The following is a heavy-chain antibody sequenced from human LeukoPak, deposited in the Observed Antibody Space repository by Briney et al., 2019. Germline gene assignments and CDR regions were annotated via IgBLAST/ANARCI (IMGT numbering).Heavy chain of an antibody. V-gene: IGHV3-21*01. Sequence: GGSLRLSCVASGFTFSSYSMNWVRQAPGKGLEWVSSISSSSSYIYYADSVKGRFTISRDNAKNSLYLQMNSLRAEDTAVYYCARDGGLYDPNYWGQGTLVTVSS. CDR2: ISSSSSYI. CDR3: ARDGGLYDPNY. D-gene: IGHD1-1*01. J-gene: IGHJ4*02. CDR1: GFTFSSYS.